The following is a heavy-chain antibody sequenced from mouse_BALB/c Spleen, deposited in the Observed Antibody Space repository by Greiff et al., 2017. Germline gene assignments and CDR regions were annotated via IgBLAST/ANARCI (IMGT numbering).Heavy chain of an antibody. V-gene: IGHV1S29*02. D-gene: IGHD1-1*01. CDR3: AKERSSGDIDY. CDR2: IYPYNGGT. Sequence: EVQLQESGPELVKPGASVKISCKASGYTFTDYNMHWVKQSHGQSLEWIGYIYPYNGGTGYNQKFKSKATLTVDNYSSTAYMELRSLTSEDSAVYYCAKERSSGDIDYWGQGTTLTVSS. J-gene: IGHJ2*01. CDR1: GYTFTDYN.